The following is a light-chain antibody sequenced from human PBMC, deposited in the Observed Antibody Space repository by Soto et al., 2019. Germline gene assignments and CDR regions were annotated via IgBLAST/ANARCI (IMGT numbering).Light chain of an antibody. V-gene: IGKV3-15*01. CDR2: GAS. J-gene: IGKJ2*01. CDR1: QTVGNN. Sequence: EIVMAQSPATLSVAPGERATLSCRASQTVGNNLAWYQQKPGRAPRLLIYGASARATGIPARFSGSGSGTDFTLTISSLQPEDFATYYCLHDYNYPYTFGQGTKV. CDR3: LHDYNYPYT.